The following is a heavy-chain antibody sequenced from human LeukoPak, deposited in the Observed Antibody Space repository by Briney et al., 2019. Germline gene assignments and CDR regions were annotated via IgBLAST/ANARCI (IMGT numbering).Heavy chain of an antibody. V-gene: IGHV3-23*01. J-gene: IGHJ4*02. CDR1: GFTFSSYA. Sequence: GGSLRLSCAASGFTFSSYAMSWVRQAPGKGLEWVSAISGSGGSTYYADSVKGRFTISRDNSKNTLYLQMNSLRAEDTAVYYCAKLTTVTTTLKYYCDYWGQGTLVTVSS. CDR2: ISGSGGST. D-gene: IGHD4-17*01. CDR3: AKLTTVTTTLKYYCDY.